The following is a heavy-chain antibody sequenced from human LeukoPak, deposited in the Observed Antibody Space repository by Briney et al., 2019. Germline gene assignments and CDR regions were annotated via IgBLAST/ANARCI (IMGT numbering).Heavy chain of an antibody. CDR3: ANGYYYGSGSYYKEAFDI. J-gene: IGHJ3*02. V-gene: IGHV3-21*01. CDR2: IISNSSYI. CDR1: GFTFSSLA. Sequence: PGGSLRLSCVASGFTFSSLAMNWVRHAPGKGLEWVSSIISNSSYIQYADSVKGRFTISRDNARNSLYLQMNSLRAEETAVYYCANGYYYGSGSYYKEAFDIWGQGTMVTVSS. D-gene: IGHD3-10*01.